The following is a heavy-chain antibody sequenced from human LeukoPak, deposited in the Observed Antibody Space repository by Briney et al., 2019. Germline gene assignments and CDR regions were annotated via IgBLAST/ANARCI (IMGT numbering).Heavy chain of an antibody. D-gene: IGHD5-18*01. V-gene: IGHV1-8*01. CDR3: ARAVLGYSYGSGDYYYYYMDV. J-gene: IGHJ6*03. CDR2: MNPNSGNT. Sequence: GASVKVSCKASGYTFTNYDVNLVRQATGQGLEWMGWMNPNSGNTDYAQKFQGRVTITADESTSTAYMELSSLRSEDTAVYYCARAVLGYSYGSGDYYYYYMDVWGKGTTVTVSS. CDR1: GYTFTNYD.